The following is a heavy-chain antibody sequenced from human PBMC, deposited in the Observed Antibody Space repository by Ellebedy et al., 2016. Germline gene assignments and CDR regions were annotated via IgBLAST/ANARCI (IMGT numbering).Heavy chain of an antibody. CDR3: ARVSSIAARGYYGMDV. J-gene: IGHJ6*02. CDR1: GGSISSYY. D-gene: IGHD6-6*01. V-gene: IGHV4-59*01. CDR2: IYYSGST. Sequence: SETLSLTCTVSGGSISSYYWSWIRQPPGKGLEWIRYIYYSGSTNYNPSLKSRVTISVDTSKNQFSLKLSSVTAADTAVYYCARVSSIAARGYYGMDVWGQGTTVTVSS.